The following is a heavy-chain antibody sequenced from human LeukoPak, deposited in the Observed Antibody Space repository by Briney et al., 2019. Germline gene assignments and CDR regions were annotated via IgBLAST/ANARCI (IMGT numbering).Heavy chain of an antibody. CDR2: IYPDDSDI. V-gene: IGHV5-51*01. CDR1: GYTFTNYW. J-gene: IGHJ4*02. D-gene: IGHD1-26*01. Sequence: GESLKISCKGSGYTFTNYWIGWVRQMPGKGLEWMGIIYPDDSDIRYSPSFQGQVTISADKSISTAYLQWSSLKSSDTAMYYCARGSGSYDFYYFDYWGQGTLVTVSS. CDR3: ARGSGSYDFYYFDY.